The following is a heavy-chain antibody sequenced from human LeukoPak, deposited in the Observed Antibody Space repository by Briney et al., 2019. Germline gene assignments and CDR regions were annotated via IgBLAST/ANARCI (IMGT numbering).Heavy chain of an antibody. V-gene: IGHV4-30-4*01. CDR1: GVSISSGDFH. CDR3: ARRYCSTISCLPYDY. Sequence: MPSETLSLTCTVSGVSISSGDFHWGWLRQPPGKGLEWIVSIYDCGSIYYNPSLKSRITISEDTSKNQFSLKLSSVTAADTAVYYCARRYCSTISCLPYDYWGQGTLVTVSS. D-gene: IGHD2-2*01. CDR2: IYDCGSI. J-gene: IGHJ4*02.